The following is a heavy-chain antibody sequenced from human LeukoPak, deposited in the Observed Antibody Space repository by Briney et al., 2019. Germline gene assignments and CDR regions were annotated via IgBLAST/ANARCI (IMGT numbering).Heavy chain of an antibody. CDR1: GFTFSSYG. V-gene: IGHV3-30*02. Sequence: GGSLRLSCAASGFTFSSYGMHWVRQAPGKGLEWVAFIRYDGSNKYYADSVKGRFTISRDNSKNTLYLQMNSSRAEDTAVYYCAKDLVVVVAATYYYGMDVWGQGTTVTVSS. J-gene: IGHJ6*02. CDR2: IRYDGSNK. CDR3: AKDLVVVVAATYYYGMDV. D-gene: IGHD2-15*01.